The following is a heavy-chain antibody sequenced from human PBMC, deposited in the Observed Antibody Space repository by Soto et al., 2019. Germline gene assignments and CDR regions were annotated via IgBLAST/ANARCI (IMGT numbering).Heavy chain of an antibody. CDR1: GGSISSSSYY. CDR2: IYYRGST. V-gene: IGHV4-39*01. Sequence: QLPLQESGPGLVKPSETLSLTCPVSGGSISSSSYYWGWIRQPPGKGLEWIGSIYYRGSTYYNPSLNSRVTISIDTSKNQFSLKLSSVTVADTAVYFCARQPRIVATGAEFDHWGQGTLVTVSS. CDR3: ARQPRIVATGAEFDH. D-gene: IGHD6-13*01. J-gene: IGHJ4*02.